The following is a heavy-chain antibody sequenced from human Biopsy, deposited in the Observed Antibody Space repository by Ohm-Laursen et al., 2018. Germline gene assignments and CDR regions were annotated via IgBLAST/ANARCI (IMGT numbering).Heavy chain of an antibody. CDR2: MLHSGHS. Sequence: SETLSLTCTVSGDSIKNDAWSWIRQFPGKGLEWLGYMLHSGHSDYNPSLERRLTLSIDASKNQISLNLSSVTAAHTAIYYCARHFESTAIFDYWGQGALITVSS. V-gene: IGHV4-59*08. CDR3: ARHFESTAIFDY. J-gene: IGHJ4*02. D-gene: IGHD5/OR15-5a*01. CDR1: GDSIKNDA.